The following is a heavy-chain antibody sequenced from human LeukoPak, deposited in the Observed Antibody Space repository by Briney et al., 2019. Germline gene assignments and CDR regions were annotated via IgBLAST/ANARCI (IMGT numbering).Heavy chain of an antibody. CDR3: ARRSSSSWSWFDP. D-gene: IGHD6-6*01. J-gene: IGHJ5*02. CDR1: GYTFTGYY. Sequence: GASVKVSCKASGYTFTGYYMHWVRQAPGQGLEWMGWINPNSGDTNYAQKFQGWVTMTRDTSISTAYMELSSLRSDDTAVYYCARRSSSSWSWFDPWGQGTLVTVSS. CDR2: INPNSGDT. V-gene: IGHV1-2*04.